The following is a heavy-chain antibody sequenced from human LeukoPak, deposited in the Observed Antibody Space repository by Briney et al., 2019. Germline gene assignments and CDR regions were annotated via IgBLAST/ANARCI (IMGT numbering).Heavy chain of an antibody. CDR1: GYTFISYY. J-gene: IGHJ4*02. Sequence: ASETVSRKSSGYTFISYYYYWVRLAPGQGIEWVGLIDPKSGGTNFAQITQGRVTMTRDTSTTTAYMELSSLRSDGTAVYFWAIGSFGSGGHVPFDHWGQGTLVSVSS. D-gene: IGHD3-10*01. CDR2: IDPKSGGT. V-gene: IGHV1-2*02. CDR3: AIGSFGSGGHVPFDH.